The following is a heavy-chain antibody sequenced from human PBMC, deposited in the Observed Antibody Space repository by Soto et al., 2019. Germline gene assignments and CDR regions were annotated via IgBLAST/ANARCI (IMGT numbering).Heavy chain of an antibody. CDR3: ATSKGSVVISPYYFDY. Sequence: EVQLVESGGGLVQPGGSLRLSCVASGLTFSSNWMYWVRQVPGKGLVWVSRINSDGTIITYADSVKGRFTISRDNAKKTLYLQMNSLRGEDTASYYCATSKGSVVISPYYFDYWGQGTLVTVSS. CDR2: INSDGTII. V-gene: IGHV3-74*01. CDR1: GLTFSSNW. D-gene: IGHD3-22*01. J-gene: IGHJ4*02.